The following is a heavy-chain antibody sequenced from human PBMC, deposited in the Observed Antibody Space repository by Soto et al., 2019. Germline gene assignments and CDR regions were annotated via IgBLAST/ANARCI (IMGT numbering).Heavy chain of an antibody. CDR1: GYTFTSYD. CDR3: ARGTFRNPGLYSSSWYYRY. V-gene: IGHV1-8*01. D-gene: IGHD6-13*01. Sequence: QVQLVQSGAEVKKPGASVKVSCKASGYTFTSYDINWVRQATGQGLEWMGWMNPNSGNTGYAQKFQGRVTMTRNTSISKAYMELSSLRSEDTAVYYCARGTFRNPGLYSSSWYYRYWGQGTLVTVSS. J-gene: IGHJ4*02. CDR2: MNPNSGNT.